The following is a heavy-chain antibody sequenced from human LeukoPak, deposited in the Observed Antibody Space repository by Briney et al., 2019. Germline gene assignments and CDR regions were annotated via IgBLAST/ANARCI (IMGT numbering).Heavy chain of an antibody. CDR2: IYYSGST. CDR1: GGSISSYY. V-gene: IGHV4-59*01. Sequence: SETLSLTCTASGGSISSYYWSWIRQPPGKGLEWIGYIYYSGSTNYNPSLKSRVTISVDTSKNQFSLKLSSVTAADTAVYYCARDGVYCSGGSCNDAFDIWGQGTMVTVSS. CDR3: ARDGVYCSGGSCNDAFDI. D-gene: IGHD2-15*01. J-gene: IGHJ3*02.